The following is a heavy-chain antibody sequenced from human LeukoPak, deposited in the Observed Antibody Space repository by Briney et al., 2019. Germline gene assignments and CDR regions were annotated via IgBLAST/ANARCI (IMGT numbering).Heavy chain of an antibody. D-gene: IGHD2-2*01. CDR3: AKGRVVPAAMRINWFDS. J-gene: IGHJ5*01. Sequence: GSLRLSCAASGFTFSSYGMHWVRQAPGKGLEWVAFIRYDGSNKYYADSVKGRFTISRDNSKNTLYLQMNSLRAEDTAVYYCAKGRVVPAAMRINWFDSWGQGTLVTVSS. CDR1: GFTFSSYG. V-gene: IGHV3-30*02. CDR2: IRYDGSNK.